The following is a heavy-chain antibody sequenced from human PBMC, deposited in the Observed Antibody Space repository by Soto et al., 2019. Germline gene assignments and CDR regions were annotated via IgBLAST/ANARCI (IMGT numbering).Heavy chain of an antibody. CDR2: INHSGST. D-gene: IGHD3-3*01. V-gene: IGHV4-34*01. CDR3: ARGTFWSGSNWFDP. J-gene: IGHJ5*02. Sequence: QVQLQQWGAGLLKPSETLSLTCAVYGGSFSGYYWSWIRQPPGKGLEWIGEINHSGSTNYNPSLKRRVTISVDTSKNQFSLKLSSVTAADTAVYYCARGTFWSGSNWFDPWGQGTLVTVSS. CDR1: GGSFSGYY.